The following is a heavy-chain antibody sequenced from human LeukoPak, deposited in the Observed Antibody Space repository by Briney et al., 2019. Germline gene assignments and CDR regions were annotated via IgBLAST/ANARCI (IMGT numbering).Heavy chain of an antibody. J-gene: IGHJ4*03. Sequence: SVKVSCKASGGTFSSYAISWVRQAPGQGLEWMGGIIPIFGTANYAQKFQGRVTITTDESTSTAYMELSSLRSEDTAVYYCASSATFPVRRYFDWLYFDYWGQGTMVTVSS. CDR2: IIPIFGTA. CDR1: GGTFSSYA. CDR3: ASSATFPVRRYFDWLYFDY. D-gene: IGHD3-9*01. V-gene: IGHV1-69*05.